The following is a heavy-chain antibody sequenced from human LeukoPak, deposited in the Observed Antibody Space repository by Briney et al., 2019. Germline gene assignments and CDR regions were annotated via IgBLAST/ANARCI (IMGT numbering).Heavy chain of an antibody. D-gene: IGHD1-20*01. Sequence: GASVKVSCKASGYTFTSYYMHWVRQAPGQGLEWMGWISAYNGNTNYAQKLQGRVTMTTDTSTSTAYMELRSLRSDDTAVYYCARDPFKQSITNWNDAFDIWGQGTMVTVSS. CDR3: ARDPFKQSITNWNDAFDI. CDR2: ISAYNGNT. CDR1: GYTFTSYY. V-gene: IGHV1-18*04. J-gene: IGHJ3*02.